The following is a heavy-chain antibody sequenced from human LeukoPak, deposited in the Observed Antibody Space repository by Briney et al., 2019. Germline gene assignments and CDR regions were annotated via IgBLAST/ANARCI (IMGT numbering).Heavy chain of an antibody. CDR3: ASQYGSGSYESYSFDY. Sequence: PGGSLRLSCAASGFTFSSYAMGWIRQPPGKGLEWIGSIYYSGSTYYNPSLKSRVTISVDTSKNQFSLKLSSVTAADTAVYYCASQYGSGSYESYSFDYWGQGTLVTVSS. CDR2: IYYSGST. D-gene: IGHD3-10*01. V-gene: IGHV4-39*01. CDR1: GFTFSSYA. J-gene: IGHJ4*02.